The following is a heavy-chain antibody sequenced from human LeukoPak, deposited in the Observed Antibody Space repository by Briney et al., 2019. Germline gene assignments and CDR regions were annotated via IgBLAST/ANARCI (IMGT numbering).Heavy chain of an antibody. Sequence: ASVKVSCKASGYTFTGYYMHWVRQAPGQGLEWMGWINPNSGGTNYAQKFQGRVTMTRDTSISTAYMELSRLRSDDTAVYYCARYYDGSVGGRFDHWGQGTLVTVSS. D-gene: IGHD3-22*01. CDR1: GYTFTGYY. CDR3: ARYYDGSVGGRFDH. J-gene: IGHJ5*02. V-gene: IGHV1-2*02. CDR2: INPNSGGT.